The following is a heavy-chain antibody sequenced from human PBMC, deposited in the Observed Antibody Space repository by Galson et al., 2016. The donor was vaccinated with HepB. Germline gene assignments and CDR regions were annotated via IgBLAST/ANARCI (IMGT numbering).Heavy chain of an antibody. CDR3: ARAVRYGTGWYGRNDC. J-gene: IGHJ4*02. CDR1: GFTFNNYA. CDR2: INGGSA. Sequence: SLRLSCAASGFTFNNYAMSWVRQAPGKGLEWVSAINGGSAHYADSVQGRFTISRDTSKNTLYLEMNSLRAEDTAIYYCARAVRYGTGWYGRNDCWGQGTLVTVSS. D-gene: IGHD6-19*01. V-gene: IGHV3-23*01.